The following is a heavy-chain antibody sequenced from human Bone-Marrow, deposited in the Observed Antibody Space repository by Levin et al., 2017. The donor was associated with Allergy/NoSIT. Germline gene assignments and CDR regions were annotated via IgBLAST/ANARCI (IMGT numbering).Heavy chain of an antibody. V-gene: IGHV3-49*03. CDR2: IRSKTFGGTT. J-gene: IGHJ6*02. CDR3: SRDRSSTWYMDYYYGIDV. CDR1: GFTFGDYG. D-gene: IGHD6-13*01. Sequence: PGGSLRLSCTGSGFTFGDYGMIWFRQAPGKGLEWVGFIRSKTFGGTTEYAASVKGRFTISRDDSNSIASLQMNSLKAEDTGVYYCSRDRSSTWYMDYYYGIDVWGQGTTVTVSS.